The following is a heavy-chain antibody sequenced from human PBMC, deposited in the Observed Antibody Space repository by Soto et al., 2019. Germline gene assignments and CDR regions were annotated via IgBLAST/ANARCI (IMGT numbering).Heavy chain of an antibody. CDR1: GFTFSGYA. CDR2: ISSSSSSTI. Sequence: VGSLRLSCAASGFTFSGYAMNWFRQAPGKGLEWVSYISSSSSSTIYYADSVKGRFTISRDNAKNSLYLQMNSLRAEDTAVYYCARGRRLTIFGGCYFDYWGQGT. V-gene: IGHV3-48*01. CDR3: ARGRRLTIFGGCYFDY. D-gene: IGHD3-3*01. J-gene: IGHJ4*02.